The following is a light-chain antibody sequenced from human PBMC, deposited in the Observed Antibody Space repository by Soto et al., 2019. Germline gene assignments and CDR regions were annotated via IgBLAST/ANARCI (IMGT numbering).Light chain of an antibody. CDR1: QSIDNY. CDR2: AAS. CDR3: QQSYTTRFT. V-gene: IGKV1-39*01. J-gene: IGKJ3*01. Sequence: DIQMTQSQPSLSASVGDRVIITCRTSQSIDNYLNWYQQKPGKAPKLLIYAASTLQSGVPSRFSASGSETHFTLTISSLQPEDIATYYCQQSYTTRFTFGPGAKVDIK.